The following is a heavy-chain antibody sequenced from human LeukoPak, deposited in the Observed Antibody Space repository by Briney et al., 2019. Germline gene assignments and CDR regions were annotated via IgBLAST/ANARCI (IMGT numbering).Heavy chain of an antibody. V-gene: IGHV3-7*01. CDR1: GFTFSESW. CDR2: MNQDGSEK. CDR3: ATYSHWVAGDV. D-gene: IGHD3-16*01. J-gene: IGHJ6*02. Sequence: GGSLRLSCAASGFTFSESWMSWVRQAPGKGLEWVANMNQDGSEKDYVDSVKGRFTISRDNARKSLYLQMSSLRAEDTAIYYCATYSHWVAGDVWGQGTTVTVSS.